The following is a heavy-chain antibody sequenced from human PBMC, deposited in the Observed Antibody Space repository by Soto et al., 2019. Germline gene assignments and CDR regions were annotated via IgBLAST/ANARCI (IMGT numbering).Heavy chain of an antibody. Sequence: SMTLALTCAFSGVPFRCDHWSLILQAPGKGLEWIGEINHSGSTNYNPSLKSRVTISVDTSKNQFSLKLSSVTAADTAVYYCARGGITMVRGVIFPYYMDVWGKGTTVS. V-gene: IGHV4-34*01. CDR2: INHSGST. CDR3: ARGGITMVRGVIFPYYMDV. J-gene: IGHJ6*03. D-gene: IGHD3-10*01. CDR1: GVPFRCDH.